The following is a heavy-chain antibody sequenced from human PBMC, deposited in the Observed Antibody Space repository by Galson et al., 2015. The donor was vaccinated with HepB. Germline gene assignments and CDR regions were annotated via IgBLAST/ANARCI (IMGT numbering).Heavy chain of an antibody. CDR2: INTNTGTP. D-gene: IGHD3-10*01. CDR1: GYTFTSYV. J-gene: IGHJ6*02. CDR3: ARVTSIYYFSSRAYSYYDYVMDV. V-gene: IGHV7-4-1*02. Sequence: SVKVSCKASGYTFTSYVINWVRQAPGQGLEWMGGINTNTGTPTYAQGFTGRFVFSLDTSVSTAYLQISSLNTEDTAVYYCARVTSIYYFSSRAYSYYDYVMDVWGQGTTVAVSS.